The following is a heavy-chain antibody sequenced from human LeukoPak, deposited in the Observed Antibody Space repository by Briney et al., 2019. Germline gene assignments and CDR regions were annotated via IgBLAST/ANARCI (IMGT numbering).Heavy chain of an antibody. V-gene: IGHV4-34*01. CDR1: GGSFSGYY. CDR3: ARVKGFGELSHIDY. J-gene: IGHJ4*02. Sequence: SETLSLTCAVYGGSFSGYYWSWIRQPPGKGLEWIGEINHSGSTNYNPSLKSRVTISVDTSKNQFSLKLSSVTAADTAVCHCARVKGFGELSHIDYWGQGTLVTVSS. D-gene: IGHD3-10*01. CDR2: INHSGST.